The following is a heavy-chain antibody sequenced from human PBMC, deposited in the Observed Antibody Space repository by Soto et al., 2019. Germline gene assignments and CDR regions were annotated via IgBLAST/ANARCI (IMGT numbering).Heavy chain of an antibody. D-gene: IGHD6-19*01. CDR1: GYSFTSYW. CDR2: IYPGDSDT. V-gene: IGHV5-51*01. Sequence: GESLKISCKGSGYSFTSYWIGWVRQMPGKGLEWMGIIYPGDSDTRYSPSFQGQVTISADKSISTAYLPWSSLKASDTAMYYCAIGAVAGTVDYYYYGMDVWGQGTTVTVSS. J-gene: IGHJ6*02. CDR3: AIGAVAGTVDYYYYGMDV.